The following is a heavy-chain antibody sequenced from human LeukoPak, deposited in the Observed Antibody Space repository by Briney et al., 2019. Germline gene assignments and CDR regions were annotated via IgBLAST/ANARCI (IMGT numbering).Heavy chain of an antibody. V-gene: IGHV3-11*06. CDR3: ANTILTGAL. CDR2: ISSSSSHI. CDR1: GFTFSDYY. Sequence: TGGSLRLSCAASGFTFSDYYMSWIRQAPGKGLEWISYISSSSSHIYYADSVKGRFTISRDNAKNSLYLQMNSLRAEDTAVYYCANTILTGALWGQGTLVTVSS. J-gene: IGHJ4*02. D-gene: IGHD2-2*02.